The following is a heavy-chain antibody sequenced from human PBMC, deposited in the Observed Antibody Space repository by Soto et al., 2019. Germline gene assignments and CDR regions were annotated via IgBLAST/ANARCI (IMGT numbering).Heavy chain of an antibody. Sequence: DVQLVESGGVVVQPGGSLRLSCAASGFTFDDYTMHWVRQAPGKGLEWVSLISWDGGSTYYADSVKGRFTISRDNSKNSLYLQMNSLRTEDTALYYCAKVVAAKYYYYGMDVWGQGTTVTVSS. V-gene: IGHV3-43*01. CDR2: ISWDGGST. CDR3: AKVVAAKYYYYGMDV. J-gene: IGHJ6*02. CDR1: GFTFDDYT. D-gene: IGHD2-15*01.